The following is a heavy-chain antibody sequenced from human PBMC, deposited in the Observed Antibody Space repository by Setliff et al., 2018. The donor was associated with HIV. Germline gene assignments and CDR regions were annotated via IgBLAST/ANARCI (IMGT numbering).Heavy chain of an antibody. CDR3: ARASVGVWGSYPD. V-gene: IGHV3-23*01. CDR1: GFNFGEYA. D-gene: IGHD3-16*02. J-gene: IGHJ4*02. CDR2: ISGTGLNT. Sequence: GGSLRLSCSASGFNFGEYALSWVRQAPGKGLEWVSSISGTGLNTYYSDSVKGRFAISRGNSKDTLYLQMNSLRAEDTALYYCARASVGVWGSYPDWGQGTLVTVSS.